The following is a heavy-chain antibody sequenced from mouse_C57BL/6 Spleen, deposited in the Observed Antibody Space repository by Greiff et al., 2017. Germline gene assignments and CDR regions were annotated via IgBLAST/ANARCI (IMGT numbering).Heavy chain of an antibody. D-gene: IGHD2-4*01. CDR1: GYAFSSSW. J-gene: IGHJ2*01. CDR2: IYPGDGDT. V-gene: IGHV1-82*01. CDR3: ASYDYSFDY. Sequence: QVQLQQSGPELVKPGASVKISCKASGYAFSSSWMNWVKQRPGKGLEWIGRIYPGDGDTNYNGKFKGKATLTADKSSSTAYMQLSSLTSEDSAVYFCASYDYSFDYWGQGTTLTVSS.